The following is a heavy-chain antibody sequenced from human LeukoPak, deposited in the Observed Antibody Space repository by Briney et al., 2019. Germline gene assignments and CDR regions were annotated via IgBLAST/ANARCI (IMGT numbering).Heavy chain of an antibody. J-gene: IGHJ3*02. CDR1: GGSISSYY. CDR2: IYYSGST. D-gene: IGHD3-22*01. CDR3: AGVGGYYDSSGDAFDI. V-gene: IGHV4-59*01. Sequence: SETLSLTCTVSGGSISSYYWRWLRQPPGKGLEWVGYIYYSGSTTYNPSLKSRFTISVGTSKNQFSLKLSSVTAADTAVYYCAGVGGYYDSSGDAFDIWGQGKRVTVSS.